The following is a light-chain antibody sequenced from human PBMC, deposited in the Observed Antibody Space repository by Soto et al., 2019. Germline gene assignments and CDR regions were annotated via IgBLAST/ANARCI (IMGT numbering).Light chain of an antibody. Sequence: DKELRESQATMSVSAWERDKIYCRASQSLSSNLAWYQQKVGQPPRLLIYAASTRATGIPARFTGSESGTEFTLTITSLQSEDFAVDYCQQYRNSPVTFGGGTKVDIK. CDR3: QQYRNSPVT. CDR2: AAS. CDR1: QSLSSN. J-gene: IGKJ4*01. V-gene: IGKV3-15*01.